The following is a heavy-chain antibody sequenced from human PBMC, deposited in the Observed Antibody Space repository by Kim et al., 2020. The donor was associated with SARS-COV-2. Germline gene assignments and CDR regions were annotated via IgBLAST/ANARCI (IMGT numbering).Heavy chain of an antibody. CDR3: AKESYSDGSDRVLAFDI. J-gene: IGHJ3*02. CDR2: ISYDGGRH. V-gene: IGHV3-30*18. Sequence: GGSLRLSCVASGFTFTTYGMHWVRQAPGKGLEWVAIISYDGGRHFYADSVKGRFTISRDNSKNTLYLQMNRLSADDTAVYYCAKESYSDGSDRVLAFDIWGKADMVPVST. D-gene: IGHD2-21*01. CDR1: GFTFTTYG.